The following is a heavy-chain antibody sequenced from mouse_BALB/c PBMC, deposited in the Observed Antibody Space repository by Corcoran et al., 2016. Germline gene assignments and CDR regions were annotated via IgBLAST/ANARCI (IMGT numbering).Heavy chain of an antibody. CDR2: INTYTGEP. Sequence: QIQLVQSGPELKKPGETVKISCKASGYTFTNYGMNWVKQAPGKGLKWMGWINTYTGEPTYADDFKGRFAFSLETSASTAYLQINNLKTEDTATYFCARNYVNYGYFDVWGAGTTVTVSS. J-gene: IGHJ1*01. V-gene: IGHV9-3-1*01. CDR3: ARNYVNYGYFDV. D-gene: IGHD2-1*01. CDR1: GYTFTNYG.